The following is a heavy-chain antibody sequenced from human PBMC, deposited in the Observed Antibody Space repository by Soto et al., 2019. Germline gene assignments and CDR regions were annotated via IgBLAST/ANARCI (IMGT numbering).Heavy chain of an antibody. CDR3: ARSLRATSPLRY. CDR1: GFRFMDYY. J-gene: IGHJ4*02. D-gene: IGHD3-10*01. CDR2: ISVTSDDT. Sequence: VQLVESGGGLVKPGGSLRLSCEASGFRFMDYYMGWIRQGPGKRLEWISYISVTSDDTKYADSVKGRFTISRDNAANFVFLHMNSLRDEDTAVYFCARSLRATSPLRYWAQGTPVTVSS. V-gene: IGHV3-11*06.